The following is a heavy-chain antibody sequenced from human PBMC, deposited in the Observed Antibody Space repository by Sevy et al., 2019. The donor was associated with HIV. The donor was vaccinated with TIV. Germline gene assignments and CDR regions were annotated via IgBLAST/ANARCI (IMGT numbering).Heavy chain of an antibody. D-gene: IGHD2-2*01. CDR2: ISSSGGST. Sequence: GGSLRLSCAASGFTFNNYAMSWVRQAPGKGLEWVSAISSSGGSTYYADSVKGRFTISRDNSKNPLYLQMNSLRAEDTAIYYCAKDEKYQLPRGTFDYWGQGTLVTVSS. V-gene: IGHV3-23*01. CDR1: GFTFNNYA. J-gene: IGHJ4*02. CDR3: AKDEKYQLPRGTFDY.